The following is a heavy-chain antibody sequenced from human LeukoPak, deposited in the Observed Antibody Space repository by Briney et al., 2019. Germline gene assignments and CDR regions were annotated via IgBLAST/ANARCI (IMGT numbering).Heavy chain of an antibody. Sequence: SSETLSLTCSVSGASIRSYSWSWLRQPAGKGLEWIGRIYTSGTITYNPSLKSRVTMSVDTSMNHFSLKLSSVTAADTAVYYCARVVASYRNYYYMDVWGKGTTVTVSS. CDR1: GASIRSYS. V-gene: IGHV4-4*07. D-gene: IGHD3-10*01. J-gene: IGHJ6*03. CDR3: ARVVASYRNYYYMDV. CDR2: IYTSGTI.